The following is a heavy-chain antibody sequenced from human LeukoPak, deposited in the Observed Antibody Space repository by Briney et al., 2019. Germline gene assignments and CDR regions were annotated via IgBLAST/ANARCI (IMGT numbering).Heavy chain of an antibody. V-gene: IGHV4-59*06. CDR3: ARGGDSSGYYYFDY. CDR1: GGSISSYY. D-gene: IGHD3-22*01. CDR2: IYYSGST. Sequence: PSETLSLTCTVSGGSISSYYWSWIRQHPGKGLEWIGYIYYSGSTYYNPSLKSRVTISVDTSKNQFSLKLSSVTAADTAVYYCARGGDSSGYYYFDYWGQGTLVTVSS. J-gene: IGHJ4*02.